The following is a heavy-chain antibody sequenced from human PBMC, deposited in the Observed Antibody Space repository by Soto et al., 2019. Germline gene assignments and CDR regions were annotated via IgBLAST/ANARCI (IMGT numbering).Heavy chain of an antibody. CDR1: GQSFSGHT. CDR3: ARGAGIAVIPGELEDVHYDY. Sequence: QVQLQQWGAGLLKPSETLSLTCAVYGQSFSGHTWSWISQSPGKGLEWMGEISQSGSPYYNPSLKTRVTISEDTSKNQFSLTLNSVTAADTGVFYCARGAGIAVIPGELEDVHYDYWGQGTLVSVSS. V-gene: IGHV4-34*01. D-gene: IGHD2-2*01. CDR2: ISQSGSP. J-gene: IGHJ4*02.